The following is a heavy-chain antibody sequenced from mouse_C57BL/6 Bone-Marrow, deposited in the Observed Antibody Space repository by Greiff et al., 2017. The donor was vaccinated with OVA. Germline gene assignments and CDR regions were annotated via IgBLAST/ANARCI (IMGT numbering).Heavy chain of an antibody. J-gene: IGHJ4*01. CDR2: IHPNSGST. Sequence: QVQLQQPGAELVKPGASVKLSCKASGYTFTSYWMHWVKQRPGPGLEWIGMIHPNSGSTNYNEKFKSKATLTVDKSSSTAYMQLSSLTSEDSAVYYCAISSYYAMDYWGQGTSVTVSS. V-gene: IGHV1-64*01. CDR3: AISSYYAMDY. D-gene: IGHD1-1*01. CDR1: GYTFTSYW.